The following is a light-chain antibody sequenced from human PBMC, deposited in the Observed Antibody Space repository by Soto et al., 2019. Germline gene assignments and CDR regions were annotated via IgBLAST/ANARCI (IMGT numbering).Light chain of an antibody. CDR2: DES. V-gene: IGKV3-11*01. J-gene: IGKJ1*01. Sequence: EIVLTQSPATLSLSPGERATLSCRASQSVSGYLAWYQQKPGQAPRIVIYDESNRATGIPDRFSGSGSGTDLTLTISRLEPEDFATYYCLQHNSYSRTCGQGTKVDI. CDR1: QSVSGY. CDR3: LQHNSYSRT.